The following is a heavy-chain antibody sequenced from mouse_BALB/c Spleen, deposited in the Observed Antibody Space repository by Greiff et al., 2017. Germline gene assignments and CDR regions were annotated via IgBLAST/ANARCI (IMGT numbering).Heavy chain of an antibody. Sequence: QVQLQQSGAELVRPGTSVKVSCKASGYAFTNYLIEWVKQRPGQGLEWIGVINPGSGGTNYNEKFKGKATLTADKSSSTAYMQLSSLTSDDSAVYFCARFWLYAMDYWGQGTSVTVSS. V-gene: IGHV1-54*01. CDR1: GYAFTNYL. J-gene: IGHJ4*01. CDR2: INPGSGGT. CDR3: ARFWLYAMDY.